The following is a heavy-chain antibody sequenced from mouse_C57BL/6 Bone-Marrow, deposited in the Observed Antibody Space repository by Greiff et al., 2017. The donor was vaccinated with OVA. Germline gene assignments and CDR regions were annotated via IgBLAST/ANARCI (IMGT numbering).Heavy chain of an antibody. CDR3: ARERNGYYYAMDY. J-gene: IGHJ4*01. CDR1: GYTFTDYY. V-gene: IGHV1-26*01. CDR2: INPNNGGT. Sequence: VQLKQSGPELVKPGASVKISCKASGYTFTDYYMNWVKQSHGKSLEWIGDINPNNGGTSYNQKFKGKATLTVDKSSSTAYMELRSLTSEDSAVDYCARERNGYYYAMDYWGQGTSVTVSS. D-gene: IGHD2-2*01.